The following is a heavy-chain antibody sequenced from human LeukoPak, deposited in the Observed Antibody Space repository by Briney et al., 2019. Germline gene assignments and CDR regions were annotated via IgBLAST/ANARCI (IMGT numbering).Heavy chain of an antibody. J-gene: IGHJ3*02. Sequence: SETLSLTCTVSGGSISTSSYYWGWVRQPPGKGLEWIGNIFYSGSTYYSPSLKSRVTISLDTSRNQFSLKLNSVTAADTAVYYCARVGANYDFWSGWTLDAFDIWGQGTMVTVSS. V-gene: IGHV4-39*07. CDR1: GGSISTSSYY. CDR2: IFYSGST. CDR3: ARVGANYDFWSGWTLDAFDI. D-gene: IGHD3-3*01.